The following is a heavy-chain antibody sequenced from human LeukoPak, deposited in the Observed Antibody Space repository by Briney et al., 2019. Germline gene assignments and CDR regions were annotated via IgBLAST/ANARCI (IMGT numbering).Heavy chain of an antibody. CDR1: GFSLSTSGVG. CDR3: AHEILTGYYNWFDP. D-gene: IGHD3-9*01. Sequence: SGPTLVNPTQTLTLTCTFSGFSLSTSGVGVGWIRQPPGKALEWLALIYWNDDKRYSPSLKSRLTITKDTSKNQVVLTMTNMDPVDTATYYCAHEILTGYYNWFDPWGQGTLVTVSS. V-gene: IGHV2-5*01. J-gene: IGHJ5*02. CDR2: IYWNDDK.